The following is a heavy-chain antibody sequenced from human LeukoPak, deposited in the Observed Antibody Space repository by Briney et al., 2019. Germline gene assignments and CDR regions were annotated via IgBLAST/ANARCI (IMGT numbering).Heavy chain of an antibody. CDR2: IYSSGSS. Sequence: SETLSLTCTVSGAPIRSYYWSWIRQPPGKGLEWIGNIYSSGSSNYNPSLRSRVTISLDTSKNQFSLKLNSVTAADTAVYYCARHPLLGSYWYFDLWGRGTLVTVYS. CDR3: ARHPLLGSYWYFDL. CDR1: GAPIRSYY. V-gene: IGHV4-4*09. D-gene: IGHD1-26*01. J-gene: IGHJ2*01.